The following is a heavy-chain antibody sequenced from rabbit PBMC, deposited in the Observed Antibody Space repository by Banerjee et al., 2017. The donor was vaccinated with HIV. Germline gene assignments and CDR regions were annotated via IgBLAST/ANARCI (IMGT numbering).Heavy chain of an antibody. J-gene: IGHJ4*01. Sequence: QQQLEESGGGLVKPGGTLTLTCKASGIDFSGYYYICWVRQAPGKGLELIACIYTSSGCTACASCAEGRFTISKTSSTTVTLQMTSLTAADTAAYFCARYASSSDYRYFSLWGQGTLVTVS. CDR2: IYTSSGCT. CDR1: GIDFSGYYY. D-gene: IGHD1-1*01. V-gene: IGHV1S45*01. CDR3: ARYASSSDYRYFSL.